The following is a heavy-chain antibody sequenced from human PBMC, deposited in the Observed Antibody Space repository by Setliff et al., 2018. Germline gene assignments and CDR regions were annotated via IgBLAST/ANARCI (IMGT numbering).Heavy chain of an antibody. CDR2: IYSSGRT. D-gene: IGHD3-22*01. CDR3: ARESRYYYDNLGTLDY. V-gene: IGHV4-30-4*08. Sequence: SETLSLTCTVSGGSISSGDYYWSWIRQPPGKGLEWIGYIYSSGRTYYNPSLKSRVSISVDTSKNQFSLKLSSVTAADTAVYYCARESRYYYDNLGTLDYWGQGTLVTVSS. CDR1: GGSISSGDYY. J-gene: IGHJ4*02.